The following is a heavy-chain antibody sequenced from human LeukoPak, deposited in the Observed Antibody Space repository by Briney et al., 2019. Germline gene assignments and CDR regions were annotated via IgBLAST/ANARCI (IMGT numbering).Heavy chain of an antibody. CDR2: IYTSVST. Sequence: SETLSLTCTVSGGSISSYHWSWIRQPPGKGLEWIGYIYTSVSTNYNPSLKTRVTISVDTSKNQFSLKLSSVTAADTAVYYCARVDRWFDPWGQGTLVTVSS. CDR3: ARVDRWFDP. D-gene: IGHD1-14*01. V-gene: IGHV4-4*09. CDR1: GGSISSYH. J-gene: IGHJ5*02.